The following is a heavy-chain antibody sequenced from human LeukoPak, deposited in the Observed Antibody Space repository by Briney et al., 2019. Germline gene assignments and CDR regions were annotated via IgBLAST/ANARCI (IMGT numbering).Heavy chain of an antibody. CDR1: GFTFSSYE. CDR2: ISGSGGST. D-gene: IGHD2-2*01. CDR3: AKDVAVVPAAPFDY. J-gene: IGHJ4*02. V-gene: IGHV3-23*01. Sequence: PGGSLRLSCAASGFTFSSYEMNWVRQAPGKGLEWVSAISGSGGSTYYADSVKGRFTISRDNSKNTLYLQMNSLRAEDTAVYYCAKDVAVVPAAPFDYWGQGTLVTVSS.